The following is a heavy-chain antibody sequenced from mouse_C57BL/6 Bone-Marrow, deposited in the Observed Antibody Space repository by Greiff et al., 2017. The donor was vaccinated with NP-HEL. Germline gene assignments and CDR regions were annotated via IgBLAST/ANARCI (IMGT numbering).Heavy chain of an antibody. CDR3: ARWYYGSNYFDY. J-gene: IGHJ2*01. Sequence: QVQLQQSGAELVKPGASVKISCKASGYAFSSYWMNWVKQRPGKGLEWIGQIYPGDGDTNYNGKFKGKATLTADKSSSTAYMQLSSLTSEDSAVYFCARWYYGSNYFDYWGQGTTLTVSS. CDR1: GYAFSSYW. D-gene: IGHD1-1*01. V-gene: IGHV1-80*01. CDR2: IYPGDGDT.